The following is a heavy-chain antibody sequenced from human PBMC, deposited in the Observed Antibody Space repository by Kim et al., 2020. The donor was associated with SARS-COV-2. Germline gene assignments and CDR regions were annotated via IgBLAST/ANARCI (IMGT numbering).Heavy chain of an antibody. D-gene: IGHD7-27*01. J-gene: IGHJ4*02. V-gene: IGHV3-13*01. CDR1: GFAFNTYD. CDR3: ARGRTGDSADY. CDR2: IIYTGAT. Sequence: GGSLRLSCAASGFAFNTYDMHWVRQSTGKGLELVSTIIYTGATFYPDSVRGRFTISRENAKNSLYLQMNRLTVGDTAIYYCARGRTGDSADYWGQGTLV.